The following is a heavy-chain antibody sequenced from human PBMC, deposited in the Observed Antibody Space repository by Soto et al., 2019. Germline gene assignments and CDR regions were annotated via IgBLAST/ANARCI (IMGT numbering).Heavy chain of an antibody. D-gene: IGHD5-12*01. CDR3: ARDSGYVGYYYYGMNV. Sequence: GASVKVSCKASGYTFTSYGISWVRQAPGQGLEWMGWISAYNGNTNYAQKLQGRVTMTTDTSTSTAYTELRSLRSDDTAVYYCARDSGYVGYYYYGMNVWGQGTTVTV. J-gene: IGHJ6*02. V-gene: IGHV1-18*04. CDR2: ISAYNGNT. CDR1: GYTFTSYG.